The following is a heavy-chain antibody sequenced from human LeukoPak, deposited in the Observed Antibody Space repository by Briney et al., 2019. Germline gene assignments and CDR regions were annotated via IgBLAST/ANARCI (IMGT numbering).Heavy chain of an antibody. J-gene: IGHJ5*02. CDR2: INPNSGGT. Sequence: GASVKVSCKASGYTFTGYYMHWVRRAPGQGLEWMGWINPNSGGTNYAQKFQGRVTMTRDTSISTAYMELSRLRSDDTAVYYCARDKNYIVGATMNWFDPWGQGTLVTVSS. D-gene: IGHD1-26*01. CDR1: GYTFTGYY. CDR3: ARDKNYIVGATMNWFDP. V-gene: IGHV1-2*02.